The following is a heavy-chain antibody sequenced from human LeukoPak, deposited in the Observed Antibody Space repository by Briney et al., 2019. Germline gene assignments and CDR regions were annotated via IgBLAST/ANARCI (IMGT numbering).Heavy chain of an antibody. CDR3: ARGRYPPYYFDY. J-gene: IGHJ4*02. D-gene: IGHD1-1*01. CDR1: GYTFTSYD. V-gene: IGHV1-8*01. Sequence: ASVKVSCKASGYTFTSYDINWVRQATGQGLEWMGWMNPNSGNAGYAQKFQGRVTMTRNTSISTAYMELSSLRSEDTAVYYCARGRYPPYYFDYWGQGTLVTVSS. CDR2: MNPNSGNA.